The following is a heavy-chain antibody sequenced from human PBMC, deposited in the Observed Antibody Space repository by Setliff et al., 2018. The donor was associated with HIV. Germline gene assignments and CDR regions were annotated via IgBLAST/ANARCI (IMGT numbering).Heavy chain of an antibody. CDR2: IRYDGSST. V-gene: IGHV3-30*02. J-gene: IGHJ4*02. D-gene: IGHD5-12*01. Sequence: PGGSLRLSCAASGLTFSSHGMHWVRQAPGKGLEWVAFIRYDGSSTTYADSVKGRFTISRDNAKNTLYLQMNSLRAEDTAVYYCATDIVATLDYWGQGTLVTVSS. CDR3: ATDIVATLDY. CDR1: GLTFSSHG.